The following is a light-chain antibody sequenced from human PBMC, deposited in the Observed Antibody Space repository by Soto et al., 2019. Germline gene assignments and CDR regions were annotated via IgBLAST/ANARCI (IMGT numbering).Light chain of an antibody. CDR1: QSISSW. CDR2: KAS. CDR3: QQYNSYLHT. J-gene: IGKJ2*01. V-gene: IGKV1-5*03. Sequence: DIQMTQSPSTLSASVGDRVTITCRASQSISSWLAWYQQKPGKAPKLLIYKASSLESGVPSRFSGSGSGTEFTLTIRSLQPDDFATYYCQQYNSYLHTFGQGTKLEIK.